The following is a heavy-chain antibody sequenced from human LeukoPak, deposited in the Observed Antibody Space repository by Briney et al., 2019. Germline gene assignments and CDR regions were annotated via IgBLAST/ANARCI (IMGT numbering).Heavy chain of an antibody. CDR3: AREDSSGWYAIDY. CDR1: GGTFSSYA. CDR2: IIPILGIV. Sequence: SVKVSCKASGGTFSSYAISWVRQAPGQGLEWMGRIIPILGIVNYAQKFQGRVTITADKSTSTAYMELSSLRSEDTAVYYCAREDSSGWYAIDYWGQGTLVTVSS. D-gene: IGHD6-19*01. J-gene: IGHJ4*02. V-gene: IGHV1-69*04.